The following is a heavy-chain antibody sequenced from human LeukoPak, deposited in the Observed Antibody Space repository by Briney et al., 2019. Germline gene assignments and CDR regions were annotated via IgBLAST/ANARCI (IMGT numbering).Heavy chain of an antibody. CDR3: ARDQSGGTYYYDSSGYRADAFDI. CDR1: GLTFSSYW. J-gene: IGHJ3*02. D-gene: IGHD3-22*01. Sequence: GGSLRLSCAASGLTFSSYWMSWVRQAPGKGLEWVANIKQDGSEKYYVDSVMGRFTISRDNAKNSLYLQMNSLRAEDTAVYYCARDQSGGTYYYDSSGYRADAFDIWGQGTMVTVSS. V-gene: IGHV3-7*01. CDR2: IKQDGSEK.